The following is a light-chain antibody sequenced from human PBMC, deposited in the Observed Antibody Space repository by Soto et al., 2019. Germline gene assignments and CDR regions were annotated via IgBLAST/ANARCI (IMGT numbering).Light chain of an antibody. Sequence: EIVMTQSPVTLSVSPGDRATLSCRASQSVNSNLAWYQHKPGQTPKLRIYVASTRATSIPARFSGSGSGTEFTLTISSLQSEDFAVYYCQQYNVWPLTCGGGTKVEFK. CDR3: QQYNVWPLT. V-gene: IGKV3-15*01. CDR1: QSVNSN. J-gene: IGKJ4*01. CDR2: VAS.